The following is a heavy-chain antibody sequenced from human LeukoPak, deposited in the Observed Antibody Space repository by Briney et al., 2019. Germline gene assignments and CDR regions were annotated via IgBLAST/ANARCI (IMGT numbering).Heavy chain of an antibody. CDR3: ARQEQVDWFGP. J-gene: IGHJ5*02. D-gene: IGHD1-26*01. Sequence: GESLKISCKGSGYSFTSYWIGWVRQMPGKGLEWMAIIHPGDSDTRYSPSFRGQVTISADKSISTAYLQWSSLQASDSAMYYCARQEQVDWFGPWGQGTLVTVSS. V-gene: IGHV5-51*01. CDR1: GYSFTSYW. CDR2: IHPGDSDT.